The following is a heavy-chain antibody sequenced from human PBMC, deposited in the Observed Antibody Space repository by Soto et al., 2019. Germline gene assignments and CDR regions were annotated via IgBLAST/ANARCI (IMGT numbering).Heavy chain of an antibody. D-gene: IGHD3-22*01. CDR3: ARSSQKHITMIVVVDPFDY. Sequence: ASVKVSCKASGYTFTSYYMHWVRQAPGQGLEWMGIINPSGGSTSYAQKFQGRVTMTRDTSTSTVYMELSSLRSEDTAVYYCARSSQKHITMIVVVDPFDYWGQGTLVTVSS. V-gene: IGHV1-46*01. CDR2: INPSGGST. CDR1: GYTFTSYY. J-gene: IGHJ4*02.